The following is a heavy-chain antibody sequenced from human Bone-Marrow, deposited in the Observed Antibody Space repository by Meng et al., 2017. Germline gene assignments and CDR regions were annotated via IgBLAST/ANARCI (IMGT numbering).Heavy chain of an antibody. CDR2: IIPIFGTA. CDR1: GGTFSSYA. D-gene: IGHD5-18*01. Sequence: SVKVSYKASGGTFSSYAISWVRQAPGQGLAWMGGIIPIFGTANYAQKFQGRVTITTDESTSTAYMELSSLRSEDTAVYYCARADTAMVNLDYWGQGTLVTVSS. CDR3: ARADTAMVNLDY. J-gene: IGHJ4*02. V-gene: IGHV1-69*05.